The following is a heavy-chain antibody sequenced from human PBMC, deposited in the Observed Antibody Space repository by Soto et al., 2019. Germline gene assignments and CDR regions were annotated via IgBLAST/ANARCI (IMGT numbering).Heavy chain of an antibody. CDR3: ARERYSYAKYYFDY. CDR1: GFTFSSYW. CDR2: IKQDGSEK. D-gene: IGHD5-18*01. J-gene: IGHJ4*02. Sequence: PGGSLRLSCAASGFTFSSYWMSWVSQAPGKGLEWVANIKQDGSEKYYVDSVKGRFTISRDNAKNSLYLQMNSLRAEDTAVYYCARERYSYAKYYFDYWGQGTPVTVSS. V-gene: IGHV3-7*01.